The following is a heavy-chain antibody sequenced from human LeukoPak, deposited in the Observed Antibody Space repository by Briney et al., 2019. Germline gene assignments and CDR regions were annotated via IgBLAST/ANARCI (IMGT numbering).Heavy chain of an antibody. CDR3: AKPRYSGSYHQTFDY. D-gene: IGHD1-26*01. CDR1: GFTFSSYS. V-gene: IGHV3-21*04. CDR2: ISSSSSYI. J-gene: IGHJ4*02. Sequence: GGSLRLSCAASGFTFSSYSMNWVRQAPGKGLEWVSSISSSSSYIYYADSVKGRFTISRDNAKNSLYLQMNSLRAEDTAVYYCAKPRYSGSYHQTFDYWGQGTLVTVSS.